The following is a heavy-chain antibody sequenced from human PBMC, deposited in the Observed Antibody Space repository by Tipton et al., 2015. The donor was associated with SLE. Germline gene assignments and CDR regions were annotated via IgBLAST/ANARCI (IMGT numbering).Heavy chain of an antibody. D-gene: IGHD5-18*01. J-gene: IGHJ3*02. CDR1: GGSISSSSYY. Sequence: TLSLTCTVSGGSISSSSYYWSWIRQPPGKGLEWIGYIYYSGSTYYNPSLKSRVTISVDTSKNQFSLKLSSVTAADTAVYYCASGEVDTAMDDAFDIWGQGTMVTVSS. CDR3: ASGEVDTAMDDAFDI. CDR2: IYYSGST. V-gene: IGHV4-30-4*02.